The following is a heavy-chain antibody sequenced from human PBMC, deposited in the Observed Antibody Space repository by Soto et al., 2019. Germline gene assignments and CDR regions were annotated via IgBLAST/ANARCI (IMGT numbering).Heavy chain of an antibody. CDR3: ARDDEGRIDCVLGY. V-gene: IGHV3-30-3*01. CDR2: MLRDGNNA. CDR1: GFTLSNYV. Sequence: QVQLVESGGGVVQPGRSKTLSCVVSGFTLSNYVIHWVRQTPDKGLEWVAIMLRDGNNAYYTDSVKCRFTISRDNSKNTLYREMNSLRTEDPAVYYCARDDEGRIDCVLGYWGQGTQVVVSS. D-gene: IGHD2-21*01. J-gene: IGHJ4*02.